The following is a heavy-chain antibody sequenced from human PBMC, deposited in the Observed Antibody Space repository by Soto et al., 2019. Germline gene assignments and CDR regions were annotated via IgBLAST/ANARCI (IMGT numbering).Heavy chain of an antibody. CDR1: GGSISSGGYS. CDR2: IYHSGST. Sequence: QLQLQESGSGLVKPSQTLSLTCAVSGGSISSGGYSWSWIRQPPGKGLEWIGYIYHSGSTYYNPSLKRRVTISVDRSKNQFSLKLSSVAAADTAVYCCARGGVDYYDSSGYYFSPYYFDYWGQGTLVTVSS. CDR3: ARGGVDYYDSSGYYFSPYYFDY. D-gene: IGHD3-22*01. J-gene: IGHJ4*02. V-gene: IGHV4-30-2*01.